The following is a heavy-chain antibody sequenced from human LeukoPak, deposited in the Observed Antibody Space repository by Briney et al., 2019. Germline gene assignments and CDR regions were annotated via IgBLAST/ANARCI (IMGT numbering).Heavy chain of an antibody. CDR1: GFTFSRHW. CDR3: ARSYYGSGTSYGMDV. V-gene: IGHV3-7*01. Sequence: RGSLRLSCAVSGFTFSRHWMSWVLQAPGKGLEWLANIKQDGSEKYYVDSVEGRFTISRDNAKNSLYLQMNSLRAEGTAVYYCARSYYGSGTSYGMDVWGQGTTVTVSS. J-gene: IGHJ6*02. CDR2: IKQDGSEK. D-gene: IGHD3-10*01.